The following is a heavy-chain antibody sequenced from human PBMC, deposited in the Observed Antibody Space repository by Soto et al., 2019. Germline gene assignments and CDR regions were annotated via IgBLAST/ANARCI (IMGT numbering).Heavy chain of an antibody. CDR3: EDPPTGNVYFNH. V-gene: IGHV3-7*01. CDR2: INPDGSAK. CDR1: GVTFGRDW. Sequence: GGSLSVSWAAAGVTFGRDWRTWIRPAPGKGLEWVANINPDGSAKYYVDSVKGRFTISRDNAKNSLYLQMNSLRVEDTAVYYCEDPPTGNVYFNHWGQGALVTVSS. D-gene: IGHD2-8*02. J-gene: IGHJ1*01.